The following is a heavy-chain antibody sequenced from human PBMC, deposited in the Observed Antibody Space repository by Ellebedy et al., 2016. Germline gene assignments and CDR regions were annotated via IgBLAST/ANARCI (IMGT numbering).Heavy chain of an antibody. CDR1: GDSIKTYY. J-gene: IGHJ4*02. V-gene: IGHV4-59*01. CDR3: ARGRRSHDQFAPFDF. CDR2: MYHSGTS. D-gene: IGHD2-15*01. Sequence: SETLSLTCTVPGDSIKTYYWNWIRQPPGKGLEWVAYMYHSGTSNYNPSLKSRVTMSVDTSKSQFSLKLSPVTAADTAVYYCARGRRSHDQFAPFDFWGQGILVAVST.